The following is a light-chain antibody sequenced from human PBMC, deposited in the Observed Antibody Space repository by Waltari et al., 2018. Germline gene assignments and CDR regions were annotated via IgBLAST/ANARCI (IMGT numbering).Light chain of an antibody. Sequence: DIQMTQSPSTLFASVGDSVTISCRASQSISTWLAWFQQTPGKAPKLLIYKASHLHSGVPSRFSGSGSGTQFTLTINSLHADDVGTYYCQQYNTVSREFGQGTRVEI. V-gene: IGKV1-5*03. CDR2: KAS. CDR3: QQYNTVSRE. CDR1: QSISTW. J-gene: IGKJ1*01.